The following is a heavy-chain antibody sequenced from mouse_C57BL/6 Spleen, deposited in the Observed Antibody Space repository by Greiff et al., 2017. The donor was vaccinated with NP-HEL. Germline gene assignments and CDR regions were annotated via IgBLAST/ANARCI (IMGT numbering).Heavy chain of an antibody. D-gene: IGHD2-5*01. J-gene: IGHJ4*01. CDR2: IYPGDGDT. CDR3: ARKSYYSNLLYAMDY. Sequence: VQLQQSGPELVKPGASVKISCKASGYAFSSSWMNWVKQRPGKGLEWIGRIYPGDGDTNYNGKFKGKATLTADKSSSTAYMQLSSLTSEDSAVYFCARKSYYSNLLYAMDYWGQGTSVTVSS. CDR1: GYAFSSSW. V-gene: IGHV1-82*01.